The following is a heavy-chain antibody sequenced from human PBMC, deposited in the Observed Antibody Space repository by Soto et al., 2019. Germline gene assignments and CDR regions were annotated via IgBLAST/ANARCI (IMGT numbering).Heavy chain of an antibody. J-gene: IGHJ3*02. D-gene: IGHD2-15*01. Sequence: ASVKVSCKASGYTFTSYYMHWVRQAPGQGLEWMGIINPSGGSTSYAQKFQGRVTMTRDTSTSTVYMELSSLRSEDTAVYYCARDREIGGGSCYPGCAFDIWGQGTMVTVSS. V-gene: IGHV1-46*01. CDR3: ARDREIGGGSCYPGCAFDI. CDR1: GYTFTSYY. CDR2: INPSGGST.